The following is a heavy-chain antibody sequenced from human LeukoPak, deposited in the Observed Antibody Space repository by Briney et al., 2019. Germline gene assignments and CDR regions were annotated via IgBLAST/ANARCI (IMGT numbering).Heavy chain of an antibody. CDR3: ASSCDLYHDAFTSYWYFDV. CDR1: GASFRAYY. J-gene: IGHJ2*01. CDR2: INDTGHA. Sequence: PSETLSLTCAVYGASFRAYYWSWIRQAPGKGLQWIGEINDTGHARYNASLKSRVTMSVDTSKNQFSLKLKSVTAADTAVYYCASSCDLYHDAFTSYWYFDVWGRGSLVTVSS. D-gene: IGHD3-3*01. V-gene: IGHV4-34*01.